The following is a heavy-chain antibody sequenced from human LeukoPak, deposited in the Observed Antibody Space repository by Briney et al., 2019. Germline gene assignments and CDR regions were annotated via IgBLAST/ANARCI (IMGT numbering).Heavy chain of an antibody. J-gene: IGHJ4*02. D-gene: IGHD3-16*01. CDR3: ARASWVSSTDAVR. Sequence: GGSLRLSCAASGLSFSSFAMSWVRQGPARGLEWVSSIRGNGETSYADSVKGRFTLSSDSSRNTVYFQLNNLRVEDTAIYYCARASWVSSTDAVRWGQGTLVTVSS. CDR2: IRGNGET. V-gene: IGHV3-23*01. CDR1: GLSFSSFA.